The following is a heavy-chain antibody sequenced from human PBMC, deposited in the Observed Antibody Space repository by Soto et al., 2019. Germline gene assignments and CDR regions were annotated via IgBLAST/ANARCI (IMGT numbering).Heavy chain of an antibody. CDR1: GGSISSSSYY. Sequence: QLQLQESGPGLVKPSETLSLTCTVSGGSISSSSYYWGWIRQPPGKGLEWIGSIYYSGSTYYNPSLKRRVTLSVDTSKTQFSLKLSSVTAADTAVYYCARGEQWLENWFDPWGQGTLVTVSS. D-gene: IGHD6-19*01. CDR2: IYYSGST. CDR3: ARGEQWLENWFDP. J-gene: IGHJ5*02. V-gene: IGHV4-39*01.